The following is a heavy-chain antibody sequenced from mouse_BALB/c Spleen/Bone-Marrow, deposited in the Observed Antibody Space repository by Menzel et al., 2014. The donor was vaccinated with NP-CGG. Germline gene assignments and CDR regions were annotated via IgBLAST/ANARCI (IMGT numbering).Heavy chain of an antibody. V-gene: IGHV1S56*01. D-gene: IGHD4-1*01. CDR3: ARKENWAYAMDY. CDR1: GYTFTSYY. CDR2: IYPGDGST. Sequence: VQLQQSGPELVKPGASVKMSCKASGYTFTSYYIHWVKQGPGQGLEWIGWIYPGDGSTKYNEKFKGKTTLTADKSSSTAYMLLSSLTSEDSAIYFCARKENWAYAMDYWGQGTSVTVSS. J-gene: IGHJ4*01.